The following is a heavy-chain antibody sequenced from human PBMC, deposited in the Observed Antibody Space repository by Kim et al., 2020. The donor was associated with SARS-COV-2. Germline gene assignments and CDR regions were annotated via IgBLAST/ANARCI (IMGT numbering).Heavy chain of an antibody. CDR1: GGSISSYY. D-gene: IGHD2-2*01. CDR3: AGQLIYCSSTSCYDNYYYYGMDV. Sequence: SETLSLTCTVSGGSISSYYWSWIGQPPGKGLEWIGYIYYSGSTNYNPSLKSRVTISVDTSKNQFSLKLSSVTAADTAVYYCAGQLIYCSSTSCYDNYYYYGMDVWGQGTTVTVSS. V-gene: IGHV4-59*08. J-gene: IGHJ6*02. CDR2: IYYSGST.